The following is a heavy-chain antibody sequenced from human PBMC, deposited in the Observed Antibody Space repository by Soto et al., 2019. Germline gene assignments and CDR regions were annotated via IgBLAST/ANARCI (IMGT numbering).Heavy chain of an antibody. CDR2: INPISGGT. J-gene: IGHJ6*02. Sequence: ASVKVSCKASGYTFTGYYMHWVRQAPGQGLEWMGWINPISGGTNYAQKFQGRVTITRDKSTSTAYMELSSLRSEDTAVYYCARDNVVRDIVVVPAAKRSRWSGGMDVWGQGTTITVSS. V-gene: IGHV1-2*02. CDR3: ARDNVVRDIVVVPAAKRSRWSGGMDV. CDR1: GYTFTGYY. D-gene: IGHD2-2*01.